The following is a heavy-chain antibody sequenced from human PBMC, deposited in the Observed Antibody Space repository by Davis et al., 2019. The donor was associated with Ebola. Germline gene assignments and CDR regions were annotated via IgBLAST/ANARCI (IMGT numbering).Heavy chain of an antibody. Sequence: GGSLRLSCAASGFTFSDYYISWIRQAPGKGLEWVSYISSSGSTIYYADSVKGRFTISRDNAKNSLYLQMNSLRAEDTAVYYCARVYYYGSGENGMDVWGQGTTVTVSS. CDR2: ISSSGSTI. J-gene: IGHJ6*02. CDR1: GFTFSDYY. V-gene: IGHV3-11*01. CDR3: ARVYYYGSGENGMDV. D-gene: IGHD3-10*01.